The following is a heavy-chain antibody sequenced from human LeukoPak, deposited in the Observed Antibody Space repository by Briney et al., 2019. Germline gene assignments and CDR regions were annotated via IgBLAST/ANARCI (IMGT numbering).Heavy chain of an antibody. V-gene: IGHV3-33*06. Sequence: PGRSLRLSCAASGFTFSSYGMHWVRQAPGKGLEWVAVIWYDGSNKYYADSVKGRFTISRDNSKNTLYLQMNSLRAEDTAVYYCAKGKVEGYGGNLGGFDYWGQGTLVTVSS. CDR3: AKGKVEGYGGNLGGFDY. J-gene: IGHJ4*02. D-gene: IGHD4-23*01. CDR2: IWYDGSNK. CDR1: GFTFSSYG.